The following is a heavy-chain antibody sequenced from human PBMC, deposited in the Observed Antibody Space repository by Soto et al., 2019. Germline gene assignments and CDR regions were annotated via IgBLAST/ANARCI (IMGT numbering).Heavy chain of an antibody. CDR2: IIPIFGTA. Sequence: SVKVSCKASGGTFSSYAISWLLQAPGQGLEWMGGIIPIFGTANYAQKFRGRVTITADESTSTAYMELSSLRSEDTAVYYCASWAERFSYSSSVYYYYGMDVWGQGTTVTVSS. J-gene: IGHJ6*01. D-gene: IGHD6-6*01. CDR1: GGTFSSYA. V-gene: IGHV1-69*13. CDR3: ASWAERFSYSSSVYYYYGMDV.